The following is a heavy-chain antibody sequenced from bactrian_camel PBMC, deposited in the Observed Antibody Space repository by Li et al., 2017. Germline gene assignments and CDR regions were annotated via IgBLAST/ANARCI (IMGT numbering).Heavy chain of an antibody. Sequence: VESGGGLVQPGGSLRLSCAAPGFPFSKSFMSWVRQAPGKGLEWVSSIYNAGSNTYYADSVKGRFTISRDNAKNTVYLQMNSLKSEDTALYYCATQAFDYWGQGTQVTVS. D-gene: IGHD3*01. CDR2: IYNAGSNT. CDR1: GFPFSKSF. J-gene: IGHJ4*01. V-gene: IGHV3-2*01. CDR3: ATQAFDY.